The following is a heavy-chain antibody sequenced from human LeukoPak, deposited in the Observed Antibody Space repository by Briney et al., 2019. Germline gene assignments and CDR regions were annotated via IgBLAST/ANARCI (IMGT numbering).Heavy chain of an antibody. V-gene: IGHV4-39*07. CDR2: VYYSGTT. D-gene: IGHD6-13*01. CDR3: ARGVVRGSSWARGWFDP. CDR1: GGSIRSSLYF. Sequence: SETLSLTCSVSGGSIRSSLYFWGWVRQPPGKGLEWIGSVYYSGTTYYNPSLKTRVTISVDTSKNQFSLKLSSVTAADTAVYYCARGVVRGSSWARGWFDPWGQGTLVTVSS. J-gene: IGHJ5*02.